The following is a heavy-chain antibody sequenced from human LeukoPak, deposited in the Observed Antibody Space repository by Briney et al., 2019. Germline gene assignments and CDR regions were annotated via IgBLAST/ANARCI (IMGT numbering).Heavy chain of an antibody. J-gene: IGHJ4*02. CDR2: TFYRTKWHS. V-gene: IGHV6-1*01. D-gene: IGHD2-2*01. Sequence: SQTLSLTCDISGDSVSSNSVAWSWIRQSPSRGLEWLGRTFYRTKWHSDYAVSLQSRITINSDTSKNQFYLHLSSVTPEDTAVYYCARTVITSWSVQFDFWGQGILVTVSS. CDR1: GDSVSSNSVA. CDR3: ARTVITSWSVQFDF.